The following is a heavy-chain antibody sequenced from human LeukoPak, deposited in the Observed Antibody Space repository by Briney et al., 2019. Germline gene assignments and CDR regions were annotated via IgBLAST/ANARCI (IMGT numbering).Heavy chain of an antibody. CDR3: AKGSSVVVAAGHWFDP. Sequence: GGSLRLSCAASGFTFSTYAMNWVRQAPGKGLEWVSGVSGNAGSTYCADSVKGRFTISRDSSKNTVYLEMNTLRAEDTAVYFCAKGSSVVVAAGHWFDPWGQGVLVTVSS. D-gene: IGHD2-15*01. V-gene: IGHV3-23*01. CDR2: VSGNAGST. J-gene: IGHJ5*02. CDR1: GFTFSTYA.